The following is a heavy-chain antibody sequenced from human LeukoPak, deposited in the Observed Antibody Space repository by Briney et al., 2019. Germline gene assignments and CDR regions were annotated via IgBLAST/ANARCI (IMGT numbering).Heavy chain of an antibody. D-gene: IGHD3-3*01. Sequence: GGSLRLSCAASGFTFSTYWMSWVRQAPGKGLEWVANIKQDGSEEYYVDSVKGRFTISRDNAKNSLYLQMNSLRAEDTAVYYCAKVPLGNWFDPWGQGTLVTVSS. CDR3: AKVPLGNWFDP. CDR1: GFTFSTYW. J-gene: IGHJ5*02. V-gene: IGHV3-7*01. CDR2: IKQDGSEE.